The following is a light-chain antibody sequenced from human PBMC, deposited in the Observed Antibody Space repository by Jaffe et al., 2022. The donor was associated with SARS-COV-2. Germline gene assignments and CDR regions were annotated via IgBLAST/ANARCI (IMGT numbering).Light chain of an antibody. CDR3: SSYTGSNTLEV. CDR1: SSDVGAYNY. CDR2: DVN. J-gene: IGLJ2*01. Sequence: QSALTQPASVSGSPGQSITISCTGTSSDVGAYNYVSWYQQHPGKAPKLMIYDVNTRPSGVSNRFSGSKSGNTASLAISGLQAEDEAYYYCSSYTGSNTLEVFGGGTKLTVL. V-gene: IGLV2-14*01.